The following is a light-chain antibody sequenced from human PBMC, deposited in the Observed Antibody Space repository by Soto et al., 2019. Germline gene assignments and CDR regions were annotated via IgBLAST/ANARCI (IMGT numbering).Light chain of an antibody. J-gene: IGLJ1*01. CDR1: PSDIGRYNY. Sequence: QSVLTQPPSASGSPGQSVPISCIGTPSDIGRYNYVSWYQHHPGKAPKLIIYEVTKRPSEVPDRFSGSKSGNTASLTVSGLQADDEADYYCNSYVGSKNYVFGNGTKLTVL. V-gene: IGLV2-8*01. CDR2: EVT. CDR3: NSYVGSKNYV.